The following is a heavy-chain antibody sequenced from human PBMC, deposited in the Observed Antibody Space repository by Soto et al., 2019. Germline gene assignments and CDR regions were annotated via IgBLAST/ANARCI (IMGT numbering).Heavy chain of an antibody. CDR2: ISGRGENT. D-gene: IGHD7-27*01. CDR3: AKDRGTGDYGVNAVEL. CDR1: GFTFSVFA. J-gene: IGHJ3*01. Sequence: EEQLLESGGGLVQRGGSLRLSCAASGFTFSVFAMSWVRQAPGKGLELVSTISGRGENTYYADSVKGRFTISRDNSKNTLNLHMNSLRGEDTAVYYCAKDRGTGDYGVNAVELWGQGTMVTVSS. V-gene: IGHV3-23*01.